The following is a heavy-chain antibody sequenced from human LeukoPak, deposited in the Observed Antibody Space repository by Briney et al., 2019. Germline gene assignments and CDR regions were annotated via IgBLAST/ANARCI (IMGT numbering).Heavy chain of an antibody. CDR1: GGSISSYY. Sequence: NPSETPSLTCTVSGGSISSYYWSWIRQPPGKGLEWIGYIYYSGSTNYNPSLKSRVTISVDTSKNQFSLKLSSVTAADTAVYYCARGGDIVATKPFDYWGQGTLVTVSS. J-gene: IGHJ4*02. D-gene: IGHD5-12*01. V-gene: IGHV4-59*01. CDR2: IYYSGST. CDR3: ARGGDIVATKPFDY.